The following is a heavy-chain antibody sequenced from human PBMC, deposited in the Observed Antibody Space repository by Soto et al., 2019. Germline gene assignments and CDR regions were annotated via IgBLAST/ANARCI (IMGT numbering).Heavy chain of an antibody. J-gene: IGHJ5*02. CDR3: ARRSLPSGSYYFNWFDP. D-gene: IGHD3-10*01. CDR2: ISAYNGNT. V-gene: IGHV1-18*01. Sequence: ASVNVSCKASGYTFTSYGISWVRQAPGQGLEWMGWISAYNGNTNYAQKLQGRVTMTTDTSTSTAYMELRSLRSDDTAVYYCARRSLPSGSYYFNWFDPWGQGTLVTVSS. CDR1: GYTFTSYG.